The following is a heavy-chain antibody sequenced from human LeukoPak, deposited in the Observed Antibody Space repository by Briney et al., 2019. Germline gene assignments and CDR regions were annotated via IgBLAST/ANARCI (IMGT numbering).Heavy chain of an antibody. CDR3: ARDSSGWSSWYFDL. D-gene: IGHD6-19*01. J-gene: IGHJ2*01. CDR1: GGSISSYS. Sequence: PSETLSLTCTVSGGSISSYSWSWIRQPPGKGLEWIGYVFYSGSTKYNPALKSRVTISVDTSKNQFSLNLSSVTAADTAVYCCARDSSGWSSWYFDLWAVAPWSLSPQ. CDR2: VFYSGST. V-gene: IGHV4-59*01.